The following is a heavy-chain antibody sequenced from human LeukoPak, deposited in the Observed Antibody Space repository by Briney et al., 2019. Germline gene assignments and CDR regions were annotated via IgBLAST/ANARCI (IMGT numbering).Heavy chain of an antibody. CDR2: IIPIFGTA. V-gene: IGHV1-69*05. Sequence: ASVKVSCKASGGTFSSYAISWVRQAPGQGLEWMGGIIPIFGTANYAQKFQGRVTITTDESTSTAYMELSSLRSEDTAVYYCARVGDEYTWNNAFDIWGQGTMVTVSS. D-gene: IGHD1/OR15-1a*01. CDR1: GGTFSSYA. J-gene: IGHJ3*02. CDR3: ARVGDEYTWNNAFDI.